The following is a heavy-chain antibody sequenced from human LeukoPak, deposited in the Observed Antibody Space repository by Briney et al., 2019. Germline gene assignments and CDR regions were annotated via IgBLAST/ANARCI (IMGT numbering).Heavy chain of an antibody. CDR1: GFTFSSYA. J-gene: IGHJ3*02. CDR2: ISGSGGST. Sequence: PGGSLRLSCAASGFTFSSYAMSWVRQAPGKGLEWVSAISGSGGSTYYADSVKGRFTISRDNSKNTLYLQMNSLRAEDTAVYYCARVILTGYYFPDAFDIWGQGTMVTVSS. D-gene: IGHD3-9*01. CDR3: ARVILTGYYFPDAFDI. V-gene: IGHV3-23*01.